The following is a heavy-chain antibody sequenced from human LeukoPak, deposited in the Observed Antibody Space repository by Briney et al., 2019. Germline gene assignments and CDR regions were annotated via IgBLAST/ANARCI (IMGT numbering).Heavy chain of an antibody. D-gene: IGHD5-12*01. CDR3: AAGTPNIVAHDAFDI. V-gene: IGHV1-58*02. Sequence: SVKVSCKASGFTFTSSAMQWVRQARGQRLEWIGWIVVGSGNTNYAQKFQERITITRDMSTSTAYMELSSLRSEDTAVYYCAAGTPNIVAHDAFDIWGQGTTVTVSS. J-gene: IGHJ3*02. CDR2: IVVGSGNT. CDR1: GFTFTSSA.